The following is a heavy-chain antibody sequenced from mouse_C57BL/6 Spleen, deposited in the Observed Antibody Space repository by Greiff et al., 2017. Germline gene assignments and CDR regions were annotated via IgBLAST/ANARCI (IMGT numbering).Heavy chain of an antibody. J-gene: IGHJ4*01. V-gene: IGHV3-6*01. CDR2: ISYDGSN. CDR1: GYSITSGYY. D-gene: IGHD2-3*01. Sequence: EVQLQESGPGLVKPSQSLSLTCSVTGYSITSGYYWNWIRQFPGNKLEWMGYISYDGSNNYNPSLKNRISITRDTSKNQFFLKLNSVTTEDTATYYCARVPIYDGYYYYAMDYWGQGTSVTVSS. CDR3: ARVPIYDGYYYYAMDY.